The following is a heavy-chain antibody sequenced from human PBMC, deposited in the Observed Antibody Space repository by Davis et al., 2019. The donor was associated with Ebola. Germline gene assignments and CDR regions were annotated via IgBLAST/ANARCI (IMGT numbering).Heavy chain of an antibody. J-gene: IGHJ4*02. CDR3: ARAVFHEVVDY. CDR1: GFTFRNHA. Sequence: PGGSLRLSCTASGFTFRNHAMHWVRQAPGKGLEWVAVVSHSQRETFYADSVKGRFTISRDNSENTLYLQMNSLTADDTAVYYCARAVFHEVVDYWGQGTPVTVSS. CDR2: VSHSQRET. V-gene: IGHV3-30*04. D-gene: IGHD2-21*01.